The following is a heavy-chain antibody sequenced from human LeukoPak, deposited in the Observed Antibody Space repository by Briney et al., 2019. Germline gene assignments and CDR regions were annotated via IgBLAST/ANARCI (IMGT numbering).Heavy chain of an antibody. V-gene: IGHV3-30-3*01. Sequence: PGGSLRLSCTASGFTFSSYAMHWVRQAPGKGLEWVSVISSDGTNKYYADSVKGRFTISRDNSKNTLYLQMNSLRAEDTAVYYCARDKIVGATHFDYWGQGTLVTVSS. J-gene: IGHJ4*02. CDR1: GFTFSSYA. CDR2: ISSDGTNK. CDR3: ARDKIVGATHFDY. D-gene: IGHD1-26*01.